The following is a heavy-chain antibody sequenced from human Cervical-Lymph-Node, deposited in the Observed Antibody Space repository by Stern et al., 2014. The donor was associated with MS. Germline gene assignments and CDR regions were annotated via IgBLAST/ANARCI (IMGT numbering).Heavy chain of an antibody. J-gene: IGHJ4*02. V-gene: IGHV1-69*01. D-gene: IGHD6-13*01. CDR2: FIPMTEIA. CDR1: GDTFSSDA. Sequence: VQLVESGAEVKKPGSSVKVSCKSSGDTFSSDAISWVRQAPGQGLEWMGGFIPMTEIANYAQKFQGRVTITADESTRTAYMDLSSLRSDDTAVYYCARGGSSWYSDYWGQGTLVTVSS. CDR3: ARGGSSWYSDY.